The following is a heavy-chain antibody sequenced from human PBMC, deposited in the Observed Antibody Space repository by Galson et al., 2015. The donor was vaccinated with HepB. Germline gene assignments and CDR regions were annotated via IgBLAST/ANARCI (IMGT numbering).Heavy chain of an antibody. D-gene: IGHD2-2*01. CDR1: GYTFTYRY. J-gene: IGHJ6*03. Sequence: SVKVSCKASGYTFTYRYLHWVRQATGQGLEWMGWMSPNSGNTGYAQKFQGRVTMTRNTSISTAYMELSSLRSEDTAVYYCARGVVPAANRYYYYYMDVWGKGTTVTVSS. V-gene: IGHV1-8*02. CDR3: ARGVVPAANRYYYYYMDV. CDR2: MSPNSGNT.